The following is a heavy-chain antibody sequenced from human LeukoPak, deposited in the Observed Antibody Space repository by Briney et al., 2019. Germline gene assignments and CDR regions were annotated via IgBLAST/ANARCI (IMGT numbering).Heavy chain of an antibody. CDR2: INHSGST. V-gene: IGHV4-34*01. CDR1: GGSFSGYY. CDR3: ARSPRRLGYCSGGSCYYYYGMDV. D-gene: IGHD2-15*01. Sequence: PSETLSLTCAVYGGSFSGYYLSWIRQPPGKGLEWIGEINHSGSTNYNPSLKSRVTISVDTSKNQFSLKLSSVTAADTAVYYCARSPRRLGYCSGGSCYYYYGMDVWGQGTTVTVSS. J-gene: IGHJ6*02.